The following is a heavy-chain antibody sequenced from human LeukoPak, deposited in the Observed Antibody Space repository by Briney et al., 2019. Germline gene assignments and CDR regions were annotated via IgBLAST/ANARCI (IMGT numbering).Heavy chain of an antibody. Sequence: GGSLRLSCAASGFTFSSYAMSWVRQAPGKGLEWVSAISGSGGSTYYADSVKGRFTISRDNSKNTLYLQMNSLRAEDTAVYYCAKGMLIAPYYDILTGYYGGYFDYWGQGTLVTVSS. D-gene: IGHD3-9*01. CDR3: AKGMLIAPYYDILTGYYGGYFDY. V-gene: IGHV3-23*01. CDR2: ISGSGGST. CDR1: GFTFSSYA. J-gene: IGHJ4*02.